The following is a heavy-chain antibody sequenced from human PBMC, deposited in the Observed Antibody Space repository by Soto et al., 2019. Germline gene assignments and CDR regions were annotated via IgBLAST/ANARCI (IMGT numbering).Heavy chain of an antibody. CDR3: ARESHDILTGPPWVWYFDL. Sequence: QVQIQQWGAGPLRPLETLSLTCGVSAGSFSGYYWAWIRQPPGEGLEWIGEINDRGSINYNPSLKSRVSISLDTSKNHYSLNLRSVTAADTAVYYCARESHDILTGPPWVWYFDLWGRGTLVTVSS. D-gene: IGHD3-9*01. V-gene: IGHV4-34*02. CDR1: AGSFSGYY. J-gene: IGHJ2*01. CDR2: INDRGSI.